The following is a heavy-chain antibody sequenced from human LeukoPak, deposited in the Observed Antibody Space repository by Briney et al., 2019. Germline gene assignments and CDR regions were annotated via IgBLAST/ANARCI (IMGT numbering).Heavy chain of an antibody. V-gene: IGHV3-13*01. CDR1: GFTFSNDW. CDR3: TREWRGIASHYDGMDV. J-gene: IGHJ6*02. Sequence: GGSLRLSCAASGFTFSNDWMSWVRQAAGRGLEWVSAIGTNHDTYYLGSVKGRFTISRENAKNSFSLQMNYLRVEDTAVYYCTREWRGIASHYDGMDVWGQGATVTVSS. CDR2: IGTNHDT. D-gene: IGHD6-6*01.